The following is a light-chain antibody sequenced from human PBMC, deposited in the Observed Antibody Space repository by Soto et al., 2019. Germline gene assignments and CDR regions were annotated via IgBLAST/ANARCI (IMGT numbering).Light chain of an antibody. CDR1: QGVSSTS. CDR3: QQYGGSPPKYT. Sequence: EIVWTQSPGTLSLSPGERAALSCRASQGVSSTSLAWYQQKPGQAPRLLIYDASSRATDIPDRFSGSGSGTDFTLTISSLEPEDFAVYYCQQYGGSPPKYTFGQGTKLEIK. V-gene: IGKV3-20*01. J-gene: IGKJ2*01. CDR2: DAS.